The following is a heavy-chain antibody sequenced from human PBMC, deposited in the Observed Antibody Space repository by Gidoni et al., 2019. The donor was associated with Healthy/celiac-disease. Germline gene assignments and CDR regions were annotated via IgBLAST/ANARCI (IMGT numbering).Heavy chain of an antibody. CDR3: TRATMVRGVIMGFDY. CDR1: GFTFGDYA. J-gene: IGHJ4*02. CDR2: IRSKAYGGTT. V-gene: IGHV3-49*03. D-gene: IGHD3-10*01. Sequence: EVQLVESGGGLVQPGRSLRLSCTASGFTFGDYAMSWFRQAPGKGLEWVGFIRSKAYGGTTEYAAAVKGRFTSSRDESKSIAYLQMNSLKTEDTAVYYCTRATMVRGVIMGFDYWGQGTLVTVSS.